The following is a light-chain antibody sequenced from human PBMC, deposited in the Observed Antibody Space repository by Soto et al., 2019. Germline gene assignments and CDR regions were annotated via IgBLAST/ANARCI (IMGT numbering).Light chain of an antibody. J-gene: IGLJ3*02. Sequence: QSVLTQPPSASGTPGQRVTISCSGTTSNIGSNTVSWYHHLPGTAPKLLIYSNDQRPSGVPDRFSGSKSGTSASLAISGLQSEDEAYYYCAIWDLTLSAWVFGGGTKLTVL. CDR1: TSNIGSNT. CDR2: SND. CDR3: AIWDLTLSAWV. V-gene: IGLV1-44*01.